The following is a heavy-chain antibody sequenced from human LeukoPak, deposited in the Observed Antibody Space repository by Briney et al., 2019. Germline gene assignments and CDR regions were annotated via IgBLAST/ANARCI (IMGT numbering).Heavy chain of an antibody. CDR2: IYSGGST. V-gene: IGHV3-53*01. CDR3: ARDGTGYWYFDL. CDR1: GFIVRNNY. D-gene: IGHD1-1*01. Sequence: GGPLRLSCAASGFIVRNNYMSWVRQAPGKGLEWVSVIYSGGSTYYADSVKGRFTISRDNSKNTLYLQMNSLRAEDTAVYYCARDGTGYWYFDLWGRGTLVTVSS. J-gene: IGHJ2*01.